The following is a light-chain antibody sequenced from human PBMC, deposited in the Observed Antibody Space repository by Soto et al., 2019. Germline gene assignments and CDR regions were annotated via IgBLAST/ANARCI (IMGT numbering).Light chain of an antibody. CDR2: KAS. CDR1: QSISSW. J-gene: IGKJ1*01. CDR3: QQYNSDWT. V-gene: IGKV1-5*03. Sequence: EIQMPQSPSTLSASVGDRVTITCRASQSISSWLAWYQQKPGKDPKLLIHKASSLESGVPSRFSGRGSGTAFTLTISSLQPDDFATYYCQQYNSDWTFGQGTKMEIK.